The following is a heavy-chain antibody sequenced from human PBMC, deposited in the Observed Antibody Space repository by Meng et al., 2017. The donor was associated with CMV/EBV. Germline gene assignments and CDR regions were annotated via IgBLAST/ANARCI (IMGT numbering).Heavy chain of an antibody. CDR3: ARGHDYGDYALDY. D-gene: IGHD4-17*01. Sequence: GSLRLSCAASGFTFSSYAMHWVRQAPGKGLEWIGEINHSGSTNYNPSLKSRVTISVDTSKNQFSLKLSSVTAADTAVYYCARGHDYGDYALDYWGQGTLVTVSS. CDR2: INHSGST. J-gene: IGHJ4*02. V-gene: IGHV4-34*01. CDR1: GFTFSSYA.